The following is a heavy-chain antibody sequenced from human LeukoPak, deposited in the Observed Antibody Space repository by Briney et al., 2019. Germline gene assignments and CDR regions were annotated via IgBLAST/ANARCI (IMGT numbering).Heavy chain of an antibody. Sequence: GGSLRLSCAASGLTFEDYAMHWVRQVPGKGLEWVSLISGDGGSTYYGDSVKGRFTISRDNSKSSLYLQMNSLRTEDTALYYCAKDKVATYYYYYYGMDVWGQGTTVTVSS. CDR2: ISGDGGST. CDR1: GLTFEDYA. V-gene: IGHV3-43*02. J-gene: IGHJ6*02. CDR3: AKDKVATYYYYYYGMDV.